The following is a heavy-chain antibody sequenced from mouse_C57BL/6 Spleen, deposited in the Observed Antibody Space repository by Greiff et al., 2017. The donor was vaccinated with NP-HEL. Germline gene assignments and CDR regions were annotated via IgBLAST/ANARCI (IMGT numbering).Heavy chain of an antibody. Sequence: EVKLMESGGGLVKPGGSLKLSCAASGFTFSDYGMHWVRQAPEKGLEWVAYISSGSSTIYYADTVKGRFTISRDNAKNTLFLQMTSLRSEDTAMYYCARPHYNYYFDYWGQGTTLTVSS. J-gene: IGHJ2*01. D-gene: IGHD1-3*01. V-gene: IGHV5-17*01. CDR2: ISSGSSTI. CDR1: GFTFSDYG. CDR3: ARPHYNYYFDY.